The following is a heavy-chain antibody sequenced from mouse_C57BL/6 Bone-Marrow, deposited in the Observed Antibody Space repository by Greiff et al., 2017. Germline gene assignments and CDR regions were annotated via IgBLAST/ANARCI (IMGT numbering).Heavy chain of an antibody. Sequence: QVQLQQPGAELVKPGASVRLSCTASGYTFTSYWMHWVKQRPGRGLEWSGRSDPNSGGTKYNETFQSKATLTVDKPSSTAYMQLSSLTSEDSAVYYCASLYYSNYEFDYWGQGTTLTVSS. D-gene: IGHD2-5*01. V-gene: IGHV1-72*01. CDR3: ASLYYSNYEFDY. CDR2: SDPNSGGT. J-gene: IGHJ2*01. CDR1: GYTFTSYW.